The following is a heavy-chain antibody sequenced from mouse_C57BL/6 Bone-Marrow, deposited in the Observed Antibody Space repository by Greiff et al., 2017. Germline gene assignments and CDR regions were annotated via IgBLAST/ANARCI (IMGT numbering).Heavy chain of an antibody. CDR1: GFTFSSYA. Sequence: DVHLVESGGGLVKPGGSLKLSCAASGFTFSSYAMSWVRQTPEKRLEWVATISDGGSYTYYPDNVQGRVTISRDNAKNNLYLQMSHLKFEDTAMYYGARDNYWYFDVWGTGTTVTVSS. V-gene: IGHV5-4*01. CDR3: ARDNYWYFDV. CDR2: ISDGGSYT. J-gene: IGHJ1*03.